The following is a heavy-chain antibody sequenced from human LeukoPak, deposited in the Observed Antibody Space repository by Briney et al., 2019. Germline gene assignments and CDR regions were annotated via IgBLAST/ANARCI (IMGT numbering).Heavy chain of an antibody. Sequence: SETLSLTCTVPGGSISSSSYYWGWIRQPPRKGLEWIGSIYYTGSTYYNPSLKSRVTISVDTSKNQFSLKLSSVTAADTAVYYCASSTSGYYNYWGQGTLVTVSS. D-gene: IGHD3-22*01. CDR2: IYYTGST. J-gene: IGHJ4*02. CDR1: GGSISSSSYY. CDR3: ASSTSGYYNY. V-gene: IGHV4-39*01.